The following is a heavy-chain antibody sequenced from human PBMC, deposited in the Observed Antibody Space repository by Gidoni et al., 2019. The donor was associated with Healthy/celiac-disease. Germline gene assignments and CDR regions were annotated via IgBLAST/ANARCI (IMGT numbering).Heavy chain of an antibody. Sequence: EVQLVESGGGLVQPGRSLRLSCAASGFTFDDYAMHWVRQAPGKGLEWVSGISWNSGSIGYADSVKGRFTISRDNAKNSLYLQMNSLRAEDTALYYCAKDVTIVVVTAMFDYWGQGTLVTVSS. CDR2: ISWNSGSI. CDR3: AKDVTIVVVTAMFDY. D-gene: IGHD2-21*02. V-gene: IGHV3-9*01. CDR1: GFTFDDYA. J-gene: IGHJ4*02.